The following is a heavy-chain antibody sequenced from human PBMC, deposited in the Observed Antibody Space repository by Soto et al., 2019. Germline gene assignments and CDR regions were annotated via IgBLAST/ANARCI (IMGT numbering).Heavy chain of an antibody. J-gene: IGHJ3*02. D-gene: IGHD4-17*01. CDR2: IYYSGST. V-gene: IGHV4-59*01. CDR1: GGSISSYY. Sequence: SETLSLTCTVSGGSISSYYWSRIRQPPGKGLEWIGYIYYSGSTNYNPSLKSRVTISVDTSKNQFSLKLSSVTAADTAVYYCARSSTVTTLHAFDIWGQGTMVTVSS. CDR3: ARSSTVTTLHAFDI.